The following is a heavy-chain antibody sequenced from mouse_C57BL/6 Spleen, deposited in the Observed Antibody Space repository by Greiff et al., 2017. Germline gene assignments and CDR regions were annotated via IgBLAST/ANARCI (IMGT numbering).Heavy chain of an antibody. CDR1: GYSITSGYY. Sequence: EVQLQESGPGLVKPSQSLSLTCSVTGYSITSGYYWNWIRQFPGNKLEWMGYISYDGSNNYNPSLKNRISITRDTSKNQFFLKLNSVTTEDTATYYCARGEWLYAMDYWGQGTSVTVSS. CDR3: ARGEWLYAMDY. J-gene: IGHJ4*01. V-gene: IGHV3-6*01. D-gene: IGHD1-3*01. CDR2: ISYDGSN.